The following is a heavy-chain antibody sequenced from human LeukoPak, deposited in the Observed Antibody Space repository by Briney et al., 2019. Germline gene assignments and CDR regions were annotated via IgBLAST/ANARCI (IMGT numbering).Heavy chain of an antibody. CDR3: ARVGATHDFDY. CDR2: ISSGSSYI. D-gene: IGHD1-26*01. Sequence: PGGSLRLSCAASGFTVSSNYMSWVRQAPGKGLEWVSSISSGSSYIYYADSVKGRFTISRDNAKNSLYLQMNSLRAEDTAVYYCARVGATHDFDYWGQGTLVTVSS. J-gene: IGHJ4*02. CDR1: GFTVSSNY. V-gene: IGHV3-21*01.